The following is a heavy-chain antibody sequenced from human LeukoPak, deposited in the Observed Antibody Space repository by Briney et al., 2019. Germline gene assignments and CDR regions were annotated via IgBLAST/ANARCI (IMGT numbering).Heavy chain of an antibody. D-gene: IGHD1-1*01. CDR3: ARDEYNWNNDYYGMDV. CDR1: GGSFSGYY. J-gene: IGHJ6*02. CDR2: IYTSGST. V-gene: IGHV4-59*10. Sequence: SETLSLTCAVYGGSFSGYYWSWIRQPAGKGLEWIGRIYTSGSTNYNPSLKSRVTMSVDTSKNQFSLKLSSVTAADTAVYYCARDEYNWNNDYYGMDVWGQGTTVTVSS.